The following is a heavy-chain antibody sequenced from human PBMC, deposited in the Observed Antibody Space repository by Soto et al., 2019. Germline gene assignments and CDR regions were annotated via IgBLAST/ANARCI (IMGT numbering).Heavy chain of an antibody. CDR3: VRQSEYYYATGRAAPLYGLDV. CDR2: IYYSGST. V-gene: IGHV4-39*01. Sequence: QLQLQESGPGLVMPSETLSLTCTVSGGSISITSYYWGWIRQPPGKGLEWIGNIYYSGSTYHNPSLKSRVPVSVATTKYQFYLKVSSVTAADTAMYYCVRQSEYYYATGRAAPLYGLDVWGQGTTVTVS. J-gene: IGHJ6*02. D-gene: IGHD3-10*01. CDR1: GGSISITSYY.